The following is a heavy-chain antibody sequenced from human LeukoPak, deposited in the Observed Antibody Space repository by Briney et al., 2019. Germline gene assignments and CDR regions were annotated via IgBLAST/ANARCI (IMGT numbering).Heavy chain of an antibody. D-gene: IGHD7-27*01. CDR2: MNPNSGNT. Sequence: ASVKVSCKASGYTLASYDINRVRQATGQGLEWMGWMNPNSGNTGYAQKFQGRVTMTRNTSMSTAYMELSSLRSEDTAVYYCARAWVIARLGDAFDIWGQGTVVTVSS. CDR1: GYTLASYD. V-gene: IGHV1-8*01. J-gene: IGHJ3*02. CDR3: ARAWVIARLGDAFDI.